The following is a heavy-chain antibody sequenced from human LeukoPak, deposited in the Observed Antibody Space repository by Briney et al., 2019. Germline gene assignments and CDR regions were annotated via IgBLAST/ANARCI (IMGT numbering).Heavy chain of an antibody. V-gene: IGHV3-30*18. D-gene: IGHD1-26*01. CDR3: AKDGNGLDY. J-gene: IGHJ4*02. CDR1: GFTFSSYG. CDR2: ISYDGSNK. Sequence: GGSLRLSCAASGFTFSSYGMHWVRQAPGKGLEWVAVISYDGSNKYYADSVKGRFTISRDNSKNTLYLQMNSLRAEDTAVYYCAKDGNGLDYRGQGTLVTVSS.